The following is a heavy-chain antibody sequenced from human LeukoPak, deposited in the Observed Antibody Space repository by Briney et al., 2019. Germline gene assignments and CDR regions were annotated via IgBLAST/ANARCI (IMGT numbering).Heavy chain of an antibody. D-gene: IGHD3-10*01. CDR2: INPSGGST. Sequence: ASVKVSCKASGYTFTSYYMHWVRQAPGQGLEWMGIINPSGGSTSYAQKFQGRVTMTRDTSKNQFSLKLSSVTAADTAVYYCARVWFGSDAFDIWGQGTMVTVSS. CDR1: GYTFTSYY. CDR3: ARVWFGSDAFDI. V-gene: IGHV1-46*01. J-gene: IGHJ3*02.